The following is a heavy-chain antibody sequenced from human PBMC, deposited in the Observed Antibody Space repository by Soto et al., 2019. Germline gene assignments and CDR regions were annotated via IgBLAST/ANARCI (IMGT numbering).Heavy chain of an antibody. V-gene: IGHV4-38-2*01. D-gene: IGHD6-13*01. J-gene: IGHJ4*02. CDR2: VFHVGHT. Sequence: SETLSLTCAVSGYSINSGYYWGWIRQAPGKGLEWIGCVFHVGHTYYNPSLKSRVTISADKSISTAYLQWSSLKASDTAMYYCARERYSSSWYYWGQGTLVTVSS. CDR3: ARERYSSSWYY. CDR1: GYSINSGYY.